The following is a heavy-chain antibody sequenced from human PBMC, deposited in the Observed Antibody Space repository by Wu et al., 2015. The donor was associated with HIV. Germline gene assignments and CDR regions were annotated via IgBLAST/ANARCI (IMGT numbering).Heavy chain of an antibody. D-gene: IGHD3-16*01. J-gene: IGHJ3*02. V-gene: IGHV1-2*02. CDR2: ISPNSDVA. CDR1: GYTFTGYY. Sequence: QVQLVQSGAEVKRPGASVKVSCKASGYTFTGYYIHWLRQAPGQGLEWMAWISPNSDVANYAQIFQGRVTVTRDTSITTVFLELSSLTSDDTAVYYCVRGARGMPKGAFEIWGQGTLVTVSS. CDR3: VRGARGMPKGAFEI.